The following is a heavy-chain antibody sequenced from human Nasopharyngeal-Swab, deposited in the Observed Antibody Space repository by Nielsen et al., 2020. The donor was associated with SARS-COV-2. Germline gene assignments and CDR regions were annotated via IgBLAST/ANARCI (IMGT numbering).Heavy chain of an antibody. J-gene: IGHJ3*02. D-gene: IGHD3-22*01. Sequence: SETLSLTCTVSGGSISSGGYYWSWIRQHPGKGLEWIGYIYYSGSTYYNPSLKSRVTISVDTSKNQFSLKLSSVTAADTAVYYCARATITMIVVVDAFDIWGQGKMVTVSS. CDR3: ARATITMIVVVDAFDI. V-gene: IGHV4-31*03. CDR2: IYYSGST. CDR1: GGSISSGGYY.